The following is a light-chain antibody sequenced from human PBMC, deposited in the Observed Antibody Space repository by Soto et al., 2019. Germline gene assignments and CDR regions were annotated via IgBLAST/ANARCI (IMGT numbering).Light chain of an antibody. J-gene: IGLJ2*01. CDR3: QTWGTGIHF. Sequence: QLVLTQSPSASASLGASVKLTCTLSSGHSNYAIAWHQQQPEKGPRYLMKINSDGSHRKGDGIPDRFSGSTSGAERYLTISSLQSEDEADYYCQTWGTGIHFFGGGNKVTVL. V-gene: IGLV4-69*01. CDR1: SGHSNYA. CDR2: INSDGSH.